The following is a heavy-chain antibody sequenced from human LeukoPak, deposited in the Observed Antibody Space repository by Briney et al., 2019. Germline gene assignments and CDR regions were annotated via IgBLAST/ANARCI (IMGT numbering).Heavy chain of an antibody. D-gene: IGHD3-22*01. CDR1: GYTFTGYY. CDR3: ARARRYYDSSGYYYVLALGY. V-gene: IGHV1-2*02. CDR2: INSNSGGT. J-gene: IGHJ4*02. Sequence: ASVKVSCKASGYTFTGYYMHWVRQAPGQGLEWMGWINSNSGGTNYAQKFQGRVTMTRDTSISTAYMELSRLGSDDTAVYYCARARRYYDSSGYYYVLALGYWGQGTLVTVSS.